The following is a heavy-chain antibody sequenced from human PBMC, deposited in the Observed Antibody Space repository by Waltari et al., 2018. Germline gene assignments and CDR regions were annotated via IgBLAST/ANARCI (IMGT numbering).Heavy chain of an antibody. CDR3: ARGWLQVAPPVYYYMDV. D-gene: IGHD3-16*01. CDR2: INHNASP. Sequence: QVQLQQWGTRLVKPSETLSLTCAVYGGAFSGYYWSWIRQVPGKGLEWLGEINHNASPDYNPSRKSRLTISIDTVKRQFSLRLDSVTATDTGVYYCARGWLQVAPPVYYYMDVWDKGTAVTVSS. V-gene: IGHV4-34*01. J-gene: IGHJ6*04. CDR1: GGAFSGYY.